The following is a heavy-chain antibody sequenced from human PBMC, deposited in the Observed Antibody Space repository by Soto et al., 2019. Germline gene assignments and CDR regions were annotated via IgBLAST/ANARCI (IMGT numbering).Heavy chain of an antibody. CDR2: IIPIFGTA. J-gene: IGHJ6*02. CDR1: GGTFSSYA. V-gene: IGHV1-69*12. CDR3: ASHSGSSPEGRYYYGMDV. D-gene: IGHD1-26*01. Sequence: QVQLVQSGAEVKKPGSSVKVSCQASGGTFSSYAISWVRQAPGQGPEWMGGIIPIFGTADYAQKFQGRVTISADESTSTAYMELSSLRSEDTAVYYCASHSGSSPEGRYYYGMDVWGQGTTVTVSS.